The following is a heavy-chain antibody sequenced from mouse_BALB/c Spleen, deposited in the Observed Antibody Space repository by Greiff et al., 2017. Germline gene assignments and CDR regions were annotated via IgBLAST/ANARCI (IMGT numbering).Heavy chain of an antibody. CDR1: GYTFTSYT. V-gene: IGHV1-4*02. CDR3: ARETTDAMDY. D-gene: IGHD1-1*01. J-gene: IGHJ4*01. Sequence: VQLQQSAAELARPGASVKMSCKASGYTFTSYTMHWVKQRPGQGLEWIGYINPSSGYTEYNQKFKDKTTLTADKSSSTAYMQLSSLTSEDSAVYYCARETTDAMDYWGQGTSVTVSS. CDR2: INPSSGYT.